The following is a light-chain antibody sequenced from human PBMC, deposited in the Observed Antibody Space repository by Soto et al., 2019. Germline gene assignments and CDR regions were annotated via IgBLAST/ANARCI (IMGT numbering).Light chain of an antibody. Sequence: EIVLTQSPGTLSLSPGERATLYCRASQSVRNNYLAWYQQKPGQAPRFLIYDASSRATGIPDRFSGSGSGTDFTLTISRLEPEDFAVYYCQQYGSTHLTFGGGTKVEIK. CDR3: QQYGSTHLT. V-gene: IGKV3-20*01. J-gene: IGKJ4*01. CDR1: QSVRNNY. CDR2: DAS.